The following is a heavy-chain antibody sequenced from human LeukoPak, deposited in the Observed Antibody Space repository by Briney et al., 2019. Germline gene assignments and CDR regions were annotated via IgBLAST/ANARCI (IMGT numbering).Heavy chain of an antibody. Sequence: ASVKVSCKASGGTFSSYATSWVRQAPGQGLEWMGRIIPIFGTANYAQKFQGRVTITTDESTSTAYMELSSLRSEDTAVYYCARRPYFGAAGGWFDPWGQGTLVTVSS. J-gene: IGHJ5*02. V-gene: IGHV1-69*05. CDR2: IIPIFGTA. CDR1: GGTFSSYA. D-gene: IGHD3-3*01. CDR3: ARRPYFGAAGGWFDP.